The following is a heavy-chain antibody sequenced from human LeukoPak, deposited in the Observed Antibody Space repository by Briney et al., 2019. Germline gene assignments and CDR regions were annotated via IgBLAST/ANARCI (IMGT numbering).Heavy chain of an antibody. Sequence: GGTLRLSCAASGFTFSSHGMSWVRQAPGKGLEWVSTISGSGDNTYYADSVTGRFTISRDNSKNTLYLQMNSLRAEDTAVYYCARVTCGSGTYGDFDYWGQGTLVTVSS. V-gene: IGHV3-23*01. D-gene: IGHD3-10*01. CDR2: ISGSGDNT. CDR3: ARVTCGSGTYGDFDY. J-gene: IGHJ4*02. CDR1: GFTFSSHG.